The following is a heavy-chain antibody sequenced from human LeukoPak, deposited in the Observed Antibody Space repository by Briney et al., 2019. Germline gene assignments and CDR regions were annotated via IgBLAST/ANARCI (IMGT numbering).Heavy chain of an antibody. CDR3: ARDTSPSIAAAGYDAFDV. V-gene: IGHV3-7*01. CDR1: RFTFSNYW. Sequence: PGGSLRLSCAASRFTFSNYWMNWVRQAPGKGLEWVANIKQDGSEKYHMDSVKGRFTISRDNAKNSLYLQMNSLRAEDTALYYCARDTSPSIAAAGYDAFDVWGQGTMVTVSS. J-gene: IGHJ3*01. D-gene: IGHD6-13*01. CDR2: IKQDGSEK.